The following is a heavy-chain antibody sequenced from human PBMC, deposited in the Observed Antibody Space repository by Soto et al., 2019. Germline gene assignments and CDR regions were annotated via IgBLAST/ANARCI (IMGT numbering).Heavy chain of an antibody. J-gene: IGHJ6*02. CDR1: GFTFSNFE. CDR2: INTARITK. D-gene: IGHD2-2*01. Sequence: GGSLTLSRAASGFTFSNFELHCVRQAPGKGLEWFSYINTARITKYYAESVKGRFTISRDNARNSLFLQMNSLRAEDTAVDYCARAECSNPNCLTAYYSNGLDVWGQGTTVTVSS. V-gene: IGHV3-48*03. CDR3: ARAECSNPNCLTAYYSNGLDV.